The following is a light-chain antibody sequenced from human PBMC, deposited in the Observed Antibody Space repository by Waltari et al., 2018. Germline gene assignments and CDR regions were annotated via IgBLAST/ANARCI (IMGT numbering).Light chain of an antibody. J-gene: IGKJ5*01. CDR2: SAS. Sequence: DILLTQSPSFLSASVGDRVTITCRASQGISSYLAWYQQKPGRAPKLLIYSASTLQSGVPSRFSGSGSGTEFTLTISSLQPEDFATYYCQKLNSYPPTTFGQGTRLEIK. CDR3: QKLNSYPPTT. CDR1: QGISSY. V-gene: IGKV1-9*01.